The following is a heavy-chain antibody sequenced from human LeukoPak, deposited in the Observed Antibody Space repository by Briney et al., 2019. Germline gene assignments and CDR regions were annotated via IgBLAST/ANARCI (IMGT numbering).Heavy chain of an antibody. V-gene: IGHV3-33*01. Sequence: PGGSLRLSCAASGFTFNRYTMHWVRQAPGMGLEWVALIWYGGSNKYYADSGKGRFTISRDNSKNTMFLQMNSLRAEDTAVYYCARDSDGGSFDYWGQGTLVTVSS. D-gene: IGHD2-15*01. CDR3: ARDSDGGSFDY. CDR1: GFTFNRYT. CDR2: IWYGGSNK. J-gene: IGHJ4*02.